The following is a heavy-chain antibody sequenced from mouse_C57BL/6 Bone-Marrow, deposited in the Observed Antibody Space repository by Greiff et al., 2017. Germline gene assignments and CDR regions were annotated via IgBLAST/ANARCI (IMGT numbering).Heavy chain of an antibody. CDR3: TRDWDYGSRDAMDY. V-gene: IGHV5-9-1*02. Sequence: EVKLMESGEGLVKPGGSLKLSCAASGFTFSSYAMSWVRQTPEKRLEWVAYISSGGDYIYYADTVKGRFTISRDNARNTQYLQMSSLKSEDTAMYYCTRDWDYGSRDAMDYWGQGTSVTVSS. CDR1: GFTFSSYA. CDR2: ISSGGDYI. D-gene: IGHD1-1*01. J-gene: IGHJ4*01.